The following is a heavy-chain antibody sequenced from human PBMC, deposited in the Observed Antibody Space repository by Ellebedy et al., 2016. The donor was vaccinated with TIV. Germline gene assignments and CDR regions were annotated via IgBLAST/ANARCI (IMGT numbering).Heavy chain of an antibody. J-gene: IGHJ3*01. Sequence: SGPTLVKPTETLTLTCTLSGLSVSSNGMRVSWIRQPPGKALEWLARIDWDDDTFYPTSLRTRLTIAKDTSKNQVVLTMTVMEPVDTATYYCARISRDAFDVWGQGTMVTVSS. CDR1: GLSVSSNGMR. V-gene: IGHV2-70*04. CDR3: ARISRDAFDV. CDR2: IDWDDDT.